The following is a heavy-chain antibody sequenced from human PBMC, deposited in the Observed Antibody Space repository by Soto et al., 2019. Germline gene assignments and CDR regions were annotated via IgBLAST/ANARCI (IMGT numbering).Heavy chain of an antibody. V-gene: IGHV1-69*01. CDR3: AGDVAVDENWFDP. CDR1: RGTISSYA. Sequence: QVQLVQSGAEVKKPWSSVKVSCKASRGTISSYAISWVRQAPGQGLEWMGGIIPIFGTANYAQKFQGRVTITADESTSRAYMELSSLRSDDTAVYYCAGDVAVDENWFDPWGQGTLVTVSS. CDR2: IIPIFGTA. D-gene: IGHD6-19*01. J-gene: IGHJ5*02.